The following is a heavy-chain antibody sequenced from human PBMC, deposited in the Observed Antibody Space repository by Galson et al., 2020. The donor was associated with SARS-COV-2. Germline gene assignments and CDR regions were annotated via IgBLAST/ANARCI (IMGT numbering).Heavy chain of an antibody. Sequence: GGSLRLSCAASGFTFSSYAMHWVRQAPGKGLEWVALISYDGSNKFYADSVKGRLTISRDNSNNKLCLQMLSLRAEDTAVYYCAREGYYHYGMDVWGQGTTVTVSS. CDR2: ISYDGSNK. V-gene: IGHV3-30*04. CDR3: AREGYYHYGMDV. J-gene: IGHJ6*02. CDR1: GFTFSSYA.